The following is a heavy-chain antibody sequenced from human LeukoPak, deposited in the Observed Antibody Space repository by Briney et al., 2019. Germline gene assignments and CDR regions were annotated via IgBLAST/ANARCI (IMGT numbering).Heavy chain of an antibody. V-gene: IGHV3-48*04. CDR3: ARSDHYRFDS. CDR1: GFIFTSYS. CDR2: ITSSSSGI. Sequence: GGSLRLSGAASGFIFTSYSMNWVRQAPGKGLEWISYITSSSSGIYYAESVKGRFTINRDNAKNSVYLQMNSLRAEDTAVYYCARSDHYRFDSWGQGTLVTVSS. J-gene: IGHJ4*02. D-gene: IGHD1-14*01.